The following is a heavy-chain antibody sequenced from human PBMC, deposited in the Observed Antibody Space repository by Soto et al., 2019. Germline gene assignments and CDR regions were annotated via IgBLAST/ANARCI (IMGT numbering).Heavy chain of an antibody. V-gene: IGHV3-74*01. Sequence: EVQLVESGGGLVQPGGSLRLSCAASGFTFSSYWMHWVRQAPGKGLVWVSRINSDGSSTSYADSVKGRFIISRDNAKNTLYLQMNSLRAEHTAVYYCARSPSADRRAIEFVRRYYYYGMDVWGQGTTVTVSS. CDR2: INSDGSST. CDR1: GFTFSSYW. CDR3: ARSPSADRRAIEFVRRYYYYGMDV. D-gene: IGHD2-21*01. J-gene: IGHJ6*02.